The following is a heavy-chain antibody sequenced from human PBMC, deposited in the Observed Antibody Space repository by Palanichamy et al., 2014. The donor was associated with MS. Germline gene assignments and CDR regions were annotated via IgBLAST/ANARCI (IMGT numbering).Heavy chain of an antibody. CDR1: GDSISSDYW. CDR2: ISSTGTA. CDR3: ATFISGWYFSDY. Sequence: QLQLQESGPGLVKPSETLSLICTVSGDSISSDYWWGWTRQPPGKGLEWIGSISSTGTAFYNPSLKSRVTISVDTSKNQFSLTLTSVTAAATAVYYCATFISGWYFSDYWGRGTLVTVSS. D-gene: IGHD6-19*01. V-gene: IGHV4-38-2*02. J-gene: IGHJ4*02.